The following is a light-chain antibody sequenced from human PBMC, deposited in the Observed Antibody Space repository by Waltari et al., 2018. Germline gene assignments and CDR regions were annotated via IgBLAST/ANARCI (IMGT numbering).Light chain of an antibody. J-gene: IGKJ2*01. CDR3: QQYNSYSEYT. CDR2: KAS. V-gene: IGKV1-5*03. CDR1: RSISRW. Sequence: DIQMTQSPSTLSASVGDTVTITCRASRSISRWLAWFQQKPGKAPKLLIYKASTLESGVPSRFSGSGYGSEFNITISSLQPDDLATYYCQQYNSYSEYTFGQGTKLEMK.